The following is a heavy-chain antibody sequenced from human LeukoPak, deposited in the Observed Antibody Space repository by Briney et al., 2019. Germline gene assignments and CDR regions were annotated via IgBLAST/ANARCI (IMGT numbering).Heavy chain of an antibody. CDR3: ARNRSVTTTPGFDH. D-gene: IGHD4-17*01. Sequence: SETLSLTCAVSGYSIRGDDYWGWIRQSPGKGLEWIGSIYHSGSTHYNPSLKSRVTISVDTSRNQFSLILNSVTAADTAVYYCARNRSVTTTPGFDHWGQGTLVTVSS. J-gene: IGHJ4*02. CDR2: IYHSGST. CDR1: GYSIRGDDY. V-gene: IGHV4-38-2*01.